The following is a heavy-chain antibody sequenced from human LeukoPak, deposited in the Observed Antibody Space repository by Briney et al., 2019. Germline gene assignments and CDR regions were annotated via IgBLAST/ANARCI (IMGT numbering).Heavy chain of an antibody. Sequence: GGFLRLSCAASAFTFSTYVVNGVRQAPGKGVEWGSFISSGGGTTYYADSVKGRFTSSRDNSKNTLYLQMNSLRPEDTAMYYCANAVCTTSSCSGFYGMDVWGQGTTVAVSS. CDR3: ANAVCTTSSCSGFYGMDV. CDR1: AFTFSTYV. V-gene: IGHV3-23*01. D-gene: IGHD2-2*01. J-gene: IGHJ6*02. CDR2: ISSGGGTT.